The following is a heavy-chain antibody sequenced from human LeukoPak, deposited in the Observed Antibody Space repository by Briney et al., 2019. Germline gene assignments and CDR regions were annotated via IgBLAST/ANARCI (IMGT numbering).Heavy chain of an antibody. J-gene: IGHJ3*02. V-gene: IGHV6-1*01. CDR2: TYYRSKWYN. CDR1: GDSVSSYRAA. CDR3: ARCGGHDAFDI. Sequence: SQTLSLTCAISGDSVSSYRAAWSWIRQSPSRGLEWLGRTYYRSKWYNDYAVSVKSRITINPDTSKNQFSLQLTSVTPEDTAVYYCARCGGHDAFDIWGQGTMVTVSS. D-gene: IGHD4-23*01.